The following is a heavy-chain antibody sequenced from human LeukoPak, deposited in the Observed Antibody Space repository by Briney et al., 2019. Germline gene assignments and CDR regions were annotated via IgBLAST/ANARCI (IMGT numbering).Heavy chain of an antibody. CDR3: GMSGDRVPLQDDVFDV. V-gene: IGHV5-51*01. J-gene: IGHJ3*01. CDR2: IYPGDSGP. D-gene: IGHD1-26*01. CDR1: GYSFTSYC. Sequence: GESLKISCKVSGYSFTSYCIGWVRQMPGKGLEWMGIIYPGDSGPTYSPSFQGQVTISVDKSINTAYLQWSSLQASDTAMYYCGMSGDRVPLQDDVFDVWGQGTMVTVSA.